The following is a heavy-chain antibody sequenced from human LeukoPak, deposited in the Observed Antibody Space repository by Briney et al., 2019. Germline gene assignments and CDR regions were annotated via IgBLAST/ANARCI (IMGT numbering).Heavy chain of an antibody. J-gene: IGHJ4*02. D-gene: IGHD3-3*01. CDR1: GYTFTNFD. CDR2: FDPEDGET. V-gene: IGHV1-24*01. CDR3: ATERIFGVVTGDY. Sequence: ASVKVSCKASGYTFTNFDINWVRQAPGQGLEWMGGFDPEDGETIYAQKFQGRVTMTEDTSTDTAYMELSSLRSEDTAVYYCATERIFGVVTGDYWGQGTLVTVSS.